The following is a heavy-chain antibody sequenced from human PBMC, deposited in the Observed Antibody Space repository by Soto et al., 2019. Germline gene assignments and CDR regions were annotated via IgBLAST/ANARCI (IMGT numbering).Heavy chain of an antibody. D-gene: IGHD2-15*01. Sequence: VQLVQSGAEMKKPGSSVKVSCQSSGGTFNTYAMNWVRQAPGQGPEWMGDISPMFGAANYAPKFQGRGTITAAESTGTAYMQLSSLTSEDTALYFCAREVHGNTPAFVFWGQGTLVSVSS. J-gene: IGHJ4*02. CDR2: ISPMFGAA. V-gene: IGHV1-69*19. CDR3: AREVHGNTPAFVF. CDR1: GGTFNTYA.